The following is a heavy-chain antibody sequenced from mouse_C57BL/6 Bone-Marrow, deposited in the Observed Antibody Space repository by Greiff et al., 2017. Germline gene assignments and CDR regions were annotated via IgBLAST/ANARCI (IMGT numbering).Heavy chain of an antibody. CDR2: IDPETGGT. V-gene: IGHV1-15*01. CDR1: GYTFTDYE. Sequence: QVQLQQSGAELVRPGASVTLSCKASGYTFTDYEMHWVKQTPVHGLEWIGAIDPETGGTAYNQKFKGKAILTADKSSSTASMELRSLTSEDSAVYYCTPYYGSSLAWFAYWGQGTLVTVSA. D-gene: IGHD1-1*01. CDR3: TPYYGSSLAWFAY. J-gene: IGHJ3*01.